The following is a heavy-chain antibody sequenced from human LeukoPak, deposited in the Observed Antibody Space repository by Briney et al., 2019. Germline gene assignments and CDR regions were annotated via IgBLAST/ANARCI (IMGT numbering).Heavy chain of an antibody. CDR3: ARDGGNDWYFDL. J-gene: IGHJ2*01. V-gene: IGHV4-59*01. CDR2: IYYSGST. Sequence: SETLSLTCTVSGGSISNYYWSWIRQPPGKGLEWIGYIYYSGSTKYNPSLKSGVTISVDMSKNQFSLKLSSVTAADTAVYYCARDGGNDWYFDLWGRGTLVTVSS. CDR1: GGSISNYY. D-gene: IGHD4-23*01.